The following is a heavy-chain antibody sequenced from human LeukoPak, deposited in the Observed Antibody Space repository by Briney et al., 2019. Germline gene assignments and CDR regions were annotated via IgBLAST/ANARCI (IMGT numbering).Heavy chain of an antibody. J-gene: IGHJ4*02. D-gene: IGHD4-17*01. Sequence: PGGSLRLSCAASGFTFSSYAMSWVRQAPGKGLEWVSAISGSGGSTYYADSVKGRFTISRDNSKNTLYLQMNGLRAEDTAVYYCAKDLDPTVTTFYFDYWGQGTLVTVSS. V-gene: IGHV3-23*01. CDR3: AKDLDPTVTTFYFDY. CDR1: GFTFSSYA. CDR2: ISGSGGST.